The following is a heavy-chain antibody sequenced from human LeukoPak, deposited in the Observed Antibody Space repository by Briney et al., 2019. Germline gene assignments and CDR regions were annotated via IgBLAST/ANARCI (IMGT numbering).Heavy chain of an antibody. CDR2: IHYSGST. CDR3: ARQNDAFDI. CDR1: GGSISSSRYY. J-gene: IGHJ3*02. V-gene: IGHV4-39*01. Sequence: SETLSLTCTVSGGSISSSRYYWGWIRQPPGKGLEWIGSIHYSGSTYYNPSLKSRVTVSVDTSKNQFSLKLSSVTAADTAVYYCARQNDAFDIWGQGTMVTVSS.